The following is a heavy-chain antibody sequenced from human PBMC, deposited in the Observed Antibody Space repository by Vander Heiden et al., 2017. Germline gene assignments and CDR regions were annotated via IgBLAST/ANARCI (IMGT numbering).Heavy chain of an antibody. Sequence: QVQLVESGGSLVKPVGSLRLSCAASGFTFSAYYMSWIRQAPGKGLEWVSYISSSGSTIYYADSVKGRFTISRDNAKNSLYLQMNSLRAEDTAVYYCARYRTSGMIAVAGRFFDYWGQGTLVTVSS. CDR2: ISSSGSTI. D-gene: IGHD6-19*01. CDR3: ARYRTSGMIAVAGRFFDY. V-gene: IGHV3-11*01. CDR1: GFTFSAYY. J-gene: IGHJ4*02.